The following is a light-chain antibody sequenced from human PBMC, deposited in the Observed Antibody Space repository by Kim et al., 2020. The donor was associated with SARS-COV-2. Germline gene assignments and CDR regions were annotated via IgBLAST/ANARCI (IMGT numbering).Light chain of an antibody. CDR1: SSDIGYYNY. CDR3: TSYTASGTVV. V-gene: IGLV2-14*03. Sequence: QSALTQPASVSGSPGQSITISCTGTSSDIGYYNYVSWYQQNPGKAPKLMIYDVSNRPSGVSYRFSGSKSGNTASLTISGLQAEDDADYYCTSYTASGTVVFGGGTKLTVL. J-gene: IGLJ2*01. CDR2: DVS.